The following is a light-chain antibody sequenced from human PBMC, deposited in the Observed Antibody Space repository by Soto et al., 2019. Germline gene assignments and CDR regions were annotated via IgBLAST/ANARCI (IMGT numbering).Light chain of an antibody. CDR3: QQRGESPSIT. J-gene: IGKJ5*01. CDR1: QSVSRH. V-gene: IGKV3-11*01. Sequence: EIVLTQSPATLSLSPGERATLSCRASQSVSRHLAWYQQKPGQPPRLLIYGASNRATGIPARFSGSGSGTDFTLIISSLEPEDFAVYYCQQRGESPSITFGQGTRL. CDR2: GAS.